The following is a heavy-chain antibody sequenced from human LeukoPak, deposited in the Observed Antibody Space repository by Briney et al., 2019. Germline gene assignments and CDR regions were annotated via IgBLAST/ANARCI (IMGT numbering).Heavy chain of an antibody. J-gene: IGHJ3*02. CDR1: GYTFTSYY. CDR2: INPSGGST. V-gene: IGHV1-46*01. Sequence: ASVKVSCKASGYTFTSYYMHWVRQAPGQGLEWMGIINPSGGSTSYAQKFQGRVTMTSDTSTNTIYMELSSLRSEDTAVYYCARGILERDSSGHYSDAFDMWGQGTMVTVSS. CDR3: ARGILERDSSGHYSDAFDM. D-gene: IGHD3-22*01.